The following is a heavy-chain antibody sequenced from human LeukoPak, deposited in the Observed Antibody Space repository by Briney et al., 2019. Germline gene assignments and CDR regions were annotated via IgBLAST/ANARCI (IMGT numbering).Heavy chain of an antibody. CDR1: GFTFSSYA. D-gene: IGHD4-23*01. CDR3: AKTKPYGTAWYGGID. V-gene: IGHV3-23*01. Sequence: GGSLRLSCVASGFTFSSYAMSWVRQAPGKGLEWVSAIRESGGSTHYADSVKGRFTISRDNSKNTLYLQMNSLRAEDTAVYYCAKTKPYGTAWYGGIDWGQGALVTVSS. CDR2: IRESGGST. J-gene: IGHJ4*02.